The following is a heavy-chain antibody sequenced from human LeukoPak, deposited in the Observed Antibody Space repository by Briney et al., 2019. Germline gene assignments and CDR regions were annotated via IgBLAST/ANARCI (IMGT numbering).Heavy chain of an antibody. J-gene: IGHJ4*02. CDR1: GGSISSSNW. CDR2: IYHSGST. D-gene: IGHD1-26*01. CDR3: ARVSSGSYYFDS. Sequence: KTSETLSLTCALSGGSISSSNWWSWVCQPPGKGLEWIGEIYHSGSTNYSPSLKSRVTISVDKSKNQFSLKVTSVTAADTAVYYCARVSSGSYYFDSWGQGTLVTVSS. V-gene: IGHV4-4*02.